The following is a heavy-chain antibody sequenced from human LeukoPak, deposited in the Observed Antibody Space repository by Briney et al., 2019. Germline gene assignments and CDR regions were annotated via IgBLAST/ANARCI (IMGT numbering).Heavy chain of an antibody. CDR1: GYTFTSYG. D-gene: IGHD2-2*02. J-gene: IGHJ5*02. CDR2: ISAYNGNT. CDR3: ARGGCSSTSCYTRGWLDP. Sequence: ASVTVSCKASGYTFTSYGISWVRQAPGQGLEWMGWISAYNGNTNYAQKLQGRVTMTTDTSTSTAHMELRSLRSDDTAVYYCARGGCSSTSCYTRGWLDPWGQGTLVTVSS. V-gene: IGHV1-18*01.